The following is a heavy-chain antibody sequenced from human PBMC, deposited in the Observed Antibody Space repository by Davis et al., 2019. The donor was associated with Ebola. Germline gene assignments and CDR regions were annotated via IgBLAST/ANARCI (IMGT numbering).Heavy chain of an antibody. V-gene: IGHV5-51*01. CDR2: IYPGDSDT. D-gene: IGHD5-18*01. CDR1: GYSFANYC. Sequence: GESLKISCKGSGYSFANYCIGWVRQLPGKGLEWMGIIYPGDSDTRYSPSFQGQVTISADKSISTAYLQWSSLKASDTAMYYCARVSGYSYGYYYFDYWGQGTLVTVSS. CDR3: ARVSGYSYGYYYFDY. J-gene: IGHJ4*02.